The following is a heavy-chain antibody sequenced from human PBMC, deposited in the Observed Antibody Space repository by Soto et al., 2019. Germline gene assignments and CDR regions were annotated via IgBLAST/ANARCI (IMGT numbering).Heavy chain of an antibody. Sequence: PSVTLSRTCAVTVDSMSSRSYYWGWIRQPPGKGLEWIGSIYYSGSTYNKPSLRSRVSMSIDTSKDRFSLKLKSVTAADTALHFCATQRTAVVTQDSFDVWGPGSLVTVSS. V-gene: IGHV4-39*01. CDR3: ATQRTAVVTQDSFDV. CDR1: VDSMSSRSYY. J-gene: IGHJ4*02. CDR2: IYYSGST. D-gene: IGHD2-21*02.